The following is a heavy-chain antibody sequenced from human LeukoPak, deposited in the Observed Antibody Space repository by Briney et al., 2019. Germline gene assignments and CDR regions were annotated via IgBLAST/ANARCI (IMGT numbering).Heavy chain of an antibody. V-gene: IGHV3-21*01. Sequence: GGSLRLSCAASRFTLSDYSMNWVRQAPGKGLQWVASISSGSVYIYYADSMKGRFTISRDNAKNSMYLQMYSLRAEDTAVYYCARGPKYISATGPYYFDYWGQGTPVTVSS. J-gene: IGHJ4*02. CDR1: RFTLSDYS. D-gene: IGHD6-13*01. CDR2: ISSGSVYI. CDR3: ARGPKYISATGPYYFDY.